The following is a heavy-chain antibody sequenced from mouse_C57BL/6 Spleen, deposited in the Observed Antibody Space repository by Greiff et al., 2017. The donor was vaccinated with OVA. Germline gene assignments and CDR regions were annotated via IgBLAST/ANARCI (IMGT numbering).Heavy chain of an antibody. V-gene: IGHV1-39*01. CDR3: ARSRYYYGSSYEGYAMDY. CDR2: INPNYGTT. D-gene: IGHD1-1*01. J-gene: IGHJ4*01. CDR1: GYSFTDYN. Sequence: VQLQQSGPELVKPGASVKISCKASGYSFTDYNMNWVKQSNGKSLEWIGVINPNYGTTSYNQKFKGKAKLTVDQSSSTAYMQLNSLTSEDSAVYYCARSRYYYGSSYEGYAMDYWGQGTSVTVSS.